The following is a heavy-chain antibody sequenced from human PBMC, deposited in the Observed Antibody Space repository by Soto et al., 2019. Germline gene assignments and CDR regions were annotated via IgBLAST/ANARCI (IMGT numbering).Heavy chain of an antibody. Sequence: PPGKGLEWIGTIYYSGNTYYNPSLKSRVTISVDTSKDQFSLKLSSVTAADTAVYYCVRRWLHPRQAFDYWGQGTLVTVSS. CDR2: IYYSGNT. V-gene: IGHV4-39*01. J-gene: IGHJ4*02. CDR3: VRRWLHPRQAFDY. D-gene: IGHD5-12*01.